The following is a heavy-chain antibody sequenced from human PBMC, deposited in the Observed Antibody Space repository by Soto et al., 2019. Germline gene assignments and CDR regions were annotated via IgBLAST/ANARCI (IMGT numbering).Heavy chain of an antibody. CDR2: IYWNDDK. CDR3: AHKLDTVDWFDP. CDR1: GFSLSNTGVG. J-gene: IGHJ5*02. V-gene: IGHV2-5*01. Sequence: QITLKESGPTLVKSTQTLTLTCTFSGFSLSNTGVGVVWIRQPPGKALEWVALIYWNDDKRYSPSLKSRLSIAQETSKNQVVLTMTNVDPGDTATYFCAHKLDTVDWFDPWGQGTLVTVSS. D-gene: IGHD5-18*01.